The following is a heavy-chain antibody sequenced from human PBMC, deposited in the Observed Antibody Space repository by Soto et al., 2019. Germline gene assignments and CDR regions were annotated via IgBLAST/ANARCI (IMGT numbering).Heavy chain of an antibody. Sequence: GGSLRLSCAASGFTFSNAWMNWVRQAPGKGLEWVGRIKSKTDGGTTDYAAPVKGRFTISRDDSKNTLYLQMNSLKTEDTAVYYCTTNSMVRGEYYNYYGMDVWGQGTTVTVSS. D-gene: IGHD3-10*01. CDR2: IKSKTDGGTT. J-gene: IGHJ6*02. CDR1: GFTFSNAW. V-gene: IGHV3-15*07. CDR3: TTNSMVRGEYYNYYGMDV.